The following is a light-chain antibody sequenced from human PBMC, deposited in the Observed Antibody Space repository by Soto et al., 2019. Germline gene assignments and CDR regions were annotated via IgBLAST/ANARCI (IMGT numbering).Light chain of an antibody. CDR2: DAS. CDR3: QQRSNWPPVIT. CDR1: QTFSSH. V-gene: IGKV3-11*01. J-gene: IGKJ5*01. Sequence: EIVLTQSPATLSLSPGERATLSCRASQTFSSHLAWYQQKPGQAPRLLIYDASKRATGIPARFSGRGSGTDFTLTISSLEPEAFAVYSCQQRSNWPPVITFGQGTRLEIK.